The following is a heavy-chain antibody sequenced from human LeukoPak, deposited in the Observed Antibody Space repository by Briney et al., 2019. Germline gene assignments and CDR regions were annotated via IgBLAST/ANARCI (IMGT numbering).Heavy chain of an antibody. CDR1: GFTFSSYD. CDR2: ISRYSSNI. CDR3: ARDDSSRLCDY. V-gene: IGHV3-21*01. D-gene: IGHD6-13*01. Sequence: GGSLRLSCAASGFTFSSYDMNWVRQAPXXXXXWVSSISRYSSNIYYADSVKGRFTISRDNARSSLYLQMNSLRAEDTAAYYCARDDSSRLCDYWGQGTLVTVSS. J-gene: IGHJ4*02.